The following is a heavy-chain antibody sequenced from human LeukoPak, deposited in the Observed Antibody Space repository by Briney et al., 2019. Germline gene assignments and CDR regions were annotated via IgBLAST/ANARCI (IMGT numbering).Heavy chain of an antibody. CDR2: INPNSGGT. J-gene: IGHJ2*01. CDR1: GYTFTGYY. V-gene: IGHV1-2*04. D-gene: IGHD5-12*01. CDR3: ARGRLVARPNWYFDL. Sequence: ASVKVSCKASGYTFTGYYMHWVRQAPGQGLEWMGWINPNSGGTNYAQKFQGWVIMTRDTSISTAYMELSRLRSDDTAVYYCARGRLVARPNWYFDLWGRGTLVTVSS.